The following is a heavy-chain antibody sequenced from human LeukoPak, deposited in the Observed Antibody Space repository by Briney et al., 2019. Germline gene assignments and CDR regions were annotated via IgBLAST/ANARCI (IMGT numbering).Heavy chain of an antibody. CDR3: ARGGRIAVAPEYFQH. CDR1: GYTFTSYG. CDR2: ISAYNGNT. J-gene: IGHJ1*01. Sequence: ASVKVSCKASGYTFTSYGISWVRQAPGQGLEWTGWISAYNGNTNYAQKLQGRVTMTTDTSTSTAYMELRSLRSDDTAVYYCARGGRIAVAPEYFQHWGQGTLVTVSS. V-gene: IGHV1-18*01. D-gene: IGHD6-19*01.